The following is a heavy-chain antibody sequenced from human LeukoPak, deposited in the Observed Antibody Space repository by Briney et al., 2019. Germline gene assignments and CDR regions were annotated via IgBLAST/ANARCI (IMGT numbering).Heavy chain of an antibody. D-gene: IGHD4-17*01. CDR2: ISSTSGYI. CDR3: ARENGDYADAFDI. Sequence: GGSLRLSCAASGFTFTNYRMTWVRQAPGKGLEWVSPISSTSGYIFYADSVQGRFTISRDNAKSSLYLQMNSLRAEDTAVCYCARENGDYADAFDIWGQGTMVTVSS. V-gene: IGHV3-21*01. J-gene: IGHJ3*02. CDR1: GFTFTNYR.